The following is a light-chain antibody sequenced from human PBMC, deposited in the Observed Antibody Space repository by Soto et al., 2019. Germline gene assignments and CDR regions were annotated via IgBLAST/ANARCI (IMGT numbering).Light chain of an antibody. CDR1: SSNIGSNY. CDR3: AAWDERLSGYV. V-gene: IGLV1-47*01. Sequence: QSVLTQPPSASGTPGQRVTISCSGSSSNIGSNYVYWYQQLPGTAPKLLIYRNNQRPSGVPDRFSGSKSGTSDSRAIRGLSSEDEADYYRAAWDERLSGYVFGTGTKLTVL. J-gene: IGLJ1*01. CDR2: RNN.